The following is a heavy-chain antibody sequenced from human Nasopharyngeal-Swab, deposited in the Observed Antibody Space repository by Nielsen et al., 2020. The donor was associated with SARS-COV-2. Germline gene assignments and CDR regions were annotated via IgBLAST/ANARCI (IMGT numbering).Heavy chain of an antibody. CDR2: IYCSGST. CDR3: ARLSYDFWSGYFDY. J-gene: IGHJ4*02. V-gene: IGHV4-59*13. Sequence: GSLRLSCTVSGGSISSYYWSWIRQPPGKGLEWIGYIYCSGSTNYNPSLKSRVTISVDTSKNQFSLKLSSVTAADTAVYYCARLSYDFWSGYFDYWGQGTLVTVSS. D-gene: IGHD3-3*01. CDR1: GGSISSYY.